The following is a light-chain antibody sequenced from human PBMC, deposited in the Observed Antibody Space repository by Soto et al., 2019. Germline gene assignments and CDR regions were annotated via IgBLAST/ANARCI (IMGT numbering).Light chain of an antibody. CDR1: SSDVGGYNY. CDR3: SSYAGSNILV. Sequence: QAVVTQPPSASGSPGQSVTISCTGTSSDVGGYNYVSWYQQHPGKAPKLMIYAVNKRPSGVPDRFSGSKSGNTASLTVSGLQAEDEADYYCSSYAGSNILVFGGGTKLTVL. CDR2: AVN. J-gene: IGLJ2*01. V-gene: IGLV2-8*01.